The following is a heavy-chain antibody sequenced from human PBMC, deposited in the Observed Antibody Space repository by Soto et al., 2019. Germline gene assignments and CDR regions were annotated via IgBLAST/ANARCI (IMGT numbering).Heavy chain of an antibody. CDR3: VRDRGGLQWFDY. V-gene: IGHV3-33*01. D-gene: IGHD6-19*01. CDR1: GFTFRNFG. Sequence: QVQLVESGGGVVQPGRSLRLSCAASGFTFRNFGMHWVRQAPGKGLEWVAVIWYDGSNKYYADSVKGRFTFSRDNSKNPLYLQMNSLRAEDTAVYYCVRDRGGLQWFDYWGQGTLVTVSS. CDR2: IWYDGSNK. J-gene: IGHJ4*02.